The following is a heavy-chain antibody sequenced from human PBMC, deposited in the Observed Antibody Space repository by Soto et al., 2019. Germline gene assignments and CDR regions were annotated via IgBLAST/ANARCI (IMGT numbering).Heavy chain of an antibody. CDR3: ATDKVAFDM. Sequence: ASVKVSCKASGYIFTGYYIQWVRQAPGQGLEWMGWINTKTGGTKYAQKFQGRVTMTRDTSINTAYMEVSRLSSDDTAVYYCATDKVAFDMWGQGTMVTVSS. CDR1: GYIFTGYY. J-gene: IGHJ3*02. D-gene: IGHD3-9*01. V-gene: IGHV1-2*02. CDR2: INTKTGGT.